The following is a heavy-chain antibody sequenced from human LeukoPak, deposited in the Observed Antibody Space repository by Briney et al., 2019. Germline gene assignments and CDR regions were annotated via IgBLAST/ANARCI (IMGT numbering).Heavy chain of an antibody. CDR1: GFTFDDYG. CDR3: ARVAHKAGTRP. Sequence: GSLRLSCAASGFTFDDYGMSWVRQAPGKGLEWIGEINHSGSTNYNPSLKSRVTISVDTSKNQFSLKLSSVTAADTAVYYCARVAHKAGTRPWGQGTLVTVSS. D-gene: IGHD6-19*01. V-gene: IGHV4-34*01. J-gene: IGHJ5*02. CDR2: INHSGST.